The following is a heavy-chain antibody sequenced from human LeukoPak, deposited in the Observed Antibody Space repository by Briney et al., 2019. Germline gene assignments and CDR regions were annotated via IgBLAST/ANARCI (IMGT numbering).Heavy chain of an antibody. Sequence: ASVNVSCKASGYTFTGYYMHWVRQAPGQGLEWMGWINPNSGGTNYAQKFQGWVTMTRDTSISTAYMELSRLRSDDTAVYYCARGKQWPTQPFDYWGQGTLVTVSS. CDR3: ARGKQWPTQPFDY. D-gene: IGHD6-19*01. CDR1: GYTFTGYY. J-gene: IGHJ4*02. CDR2: INPNSGGT. V-gene: IGHV1-2*04.